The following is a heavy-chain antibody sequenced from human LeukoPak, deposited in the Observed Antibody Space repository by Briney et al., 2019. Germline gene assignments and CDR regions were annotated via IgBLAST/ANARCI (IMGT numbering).Heavy chain of an antibody. V-gene: IGHV4-39*01. D-gene: IGHD3-22*01. J-gene: IGHJ2*01. CDR2: IYYTRRT. CDR1: GGSISSSSYY. CDR3: ARGVTMIVVAIHDWYFDL. Sequence: PSETLSLTCTVSGGSISSSSYYWGWIRQPPGKGLEWIGSIYYTRRTYYNPSLKSRVTISVDTSKNQFSLKLTSVTAADTAVYYCARGVTMIVVAIHDWYFDLWGRGTLVTVSS.